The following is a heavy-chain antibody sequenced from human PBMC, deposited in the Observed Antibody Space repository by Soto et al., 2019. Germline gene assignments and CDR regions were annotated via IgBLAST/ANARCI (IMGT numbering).Heavy chain of an antibody. D-gene: IGHD3-22*01. Sequence: QVQLVESGGGVVQPGGSLRLSCAASGFTFSTSVMHWVRQAPGKGLEWMAIISYGGVNKYYADSVKGRFTISRDISERMLYLQMNSLRTEDTAVYYCAREEFEDGRGHFDYWGQGTLVSVSS. CDR2: ISYGGVNK. V-gene: IGHV3-30-3*01. CDR1: GFTFSTSV. J-gene: IGHJ4*02. CDR3: AREEFEDGRGHFDY.